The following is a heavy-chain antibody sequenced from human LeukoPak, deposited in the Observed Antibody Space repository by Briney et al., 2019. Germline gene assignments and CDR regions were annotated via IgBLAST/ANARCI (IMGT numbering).Heavy chain of an antibody. J-gene: IGHJ4*02. CDR2: INHSGST. Sequence: PSETLSLTCTVSGGSISSYYWSWIRQPPGKGLEWIGEINHSGSTNYNPSLKSRVTISVDTSKNQFSLKLSSVTAADTAVYYCALPGYQTPLRYWGQGTLVTVSS. V-gene: IGHV4-34*01. CDR3: ALPGYQTPLRY. D-gene: IGHD2-2*01. CDR1: GGSISSYY.